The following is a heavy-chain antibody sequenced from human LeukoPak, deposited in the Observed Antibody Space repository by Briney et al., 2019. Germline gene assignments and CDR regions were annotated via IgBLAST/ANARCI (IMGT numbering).Heavy chain of an antibody. D-gene: IGHD5-12*01. CDR1: GFTFSSYA. J-gene: IGHJ4*02. CDR2: ISYDGDDGSNI. Sequence: GGSLRLSCAASGFTFSSYAMHWVRQAPGKGLEWVAVISYDGDDGSNIYYADSVKGRFTISRDNSKNTLYLQMSSLRAEDTAVYYCVKLAWNGYDLLHWGQGTLVTVSS. CDR3: VKLAWNGYDLLH. V-gene: IGHV3-30-3*02.